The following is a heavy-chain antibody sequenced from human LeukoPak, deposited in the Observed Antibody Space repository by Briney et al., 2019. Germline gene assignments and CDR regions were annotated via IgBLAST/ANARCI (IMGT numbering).Heavy chain of an antibody. CDR2: ISAYNGNT. D-gene: IGHD3-10*01. V-gene: IGHV1-18*01. Sequence: ASVKVSCKASGYTFTTYGISWVRQAPGQGLEWMGWISAYNGNTNYAQKLQGRVTMTTDTSTSTAYMELRSLRSDDTAVYYCASSPYGSGSYYRFDPWGQGTLVTVSS. J-gene: IGHJ5*02. CDR3: ASSPYGSGSYYRFDP. CDR1: GYTFTTYG.